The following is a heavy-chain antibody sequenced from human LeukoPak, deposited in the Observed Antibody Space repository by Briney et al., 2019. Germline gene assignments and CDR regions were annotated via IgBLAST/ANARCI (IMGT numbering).Heavy chain of an antibody. CDR1: GFTFSNYD. J-gene: IGHJ4*02. CDR3: AKDDRGNEAPFDY. CDR2: ISYDGTNK. V-gene: IGHV3-30*18. Sequence: GGSLRLSCAASGFTFSNYDMHWVRQAPGKGLEWVAVISYDGTNKYCADSVKGRFTISRDNSKNTLHLQMNSLRAEDTAVYYCAKDDRGNEAPFDYWGQGTLVTVSS.